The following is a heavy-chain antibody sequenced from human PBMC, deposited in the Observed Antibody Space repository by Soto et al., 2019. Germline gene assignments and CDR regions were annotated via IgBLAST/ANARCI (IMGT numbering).Heavy chain of an antibody. D-gene: IGHD6-13*01. Sequence: QVQLQESGPGLVKPSQTLSLTCTVSGGSISTDDHYWSWIRQPPGKGLEWIGYIYYTGSTHYNPSLKSRLFTSLDTSKNQFSLQLTSVTAADTAVYYCASLRSRWNIDNWGQGTLVTVSS. V-gene: IGHV4-30-4*01. J-gene: IGHJ4*02. CDR2: IYYTGST. CDR3: ASLRSRWNIDN. CDR1: GGSISTDDHY.